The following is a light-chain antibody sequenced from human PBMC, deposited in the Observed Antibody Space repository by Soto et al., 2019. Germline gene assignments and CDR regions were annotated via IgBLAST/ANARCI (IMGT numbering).Light chain of an antibody. Sequence: DIVMTQSPLSLPVTPGEPASISCRSSQSLLHSNGYNDLDWYLQKPGQSPQLLIYLGSNRASGVSDRFSGSGAGTDFTLKVSRVEDEDFGVYYCMQALQSPITFGQGTRLEIK. J-gene: IGKJ5*01. CDR1: QSLLHSNGYND. CDR2: LGS. CDR3: MQALQSPIT. V-gene: IGKV2-28*01.